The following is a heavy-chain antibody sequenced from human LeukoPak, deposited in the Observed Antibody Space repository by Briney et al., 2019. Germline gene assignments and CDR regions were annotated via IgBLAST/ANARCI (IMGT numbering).Heavy chain of an antibody. J-gene: IGHJ5*02. CDR3: ARDYYMLQGLHWFDP. CDR1: GGSISSGGYS. Sequence: PSETLSLTCTVSGGSISSGGYSWSWIPQPPGKGLEWMGYIYHSGSTYYNPSLKSRVTISVDTSKNQFSLKLSSVTAADTAVYYCARDYYMLQGLHWFDPWGQGTLVSVSS. CDR2: IYHSGST. D-gene: IGHD3-10*01. V-gene: IGHV4-30-2*01.